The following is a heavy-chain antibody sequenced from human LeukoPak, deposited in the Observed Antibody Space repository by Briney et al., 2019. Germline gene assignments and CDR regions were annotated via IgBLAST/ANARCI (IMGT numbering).Heavy chain of an antibody. CDR3: SSGTDYYDYGMDV. CDR2: IRSEPSSYAT. J-gene: IGHJ6*02. V-gene: IGHV3-73*01. D-gene: IGHD1-26*01. Sequence: GRSLRLSCAASGFAFSGSTVHWVRRASGKGLEWVGRIRSEPSSYATVYAVSVKGRFTISRDDSKNTAYLQMNSLKTEDTAVYYCSSGTDYYDYGMDVWGQGTTITVSS. CDR1: GFAFSGST.